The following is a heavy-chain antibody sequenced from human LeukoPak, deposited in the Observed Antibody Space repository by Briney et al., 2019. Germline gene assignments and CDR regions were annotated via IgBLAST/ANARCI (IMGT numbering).Heavy chain of an antibody. CDR1: GFTFNTYT. Sequence: AGGSLRLSCAASGFTFNTYTMNWVRQAPGKGLEWVSYISGSSGIIDYADSVRGRFTISRDNAKNSLYLQMNSLRAEDTAVYYCARGLGSSGLIDYWGQGTLVTVSS. D-gene: IGHD3-22*01. CDR3: ARGLGSSGLIDY. CDR2: ISGSSGII. V-gene: IGHV3-48*01. J-gene: IGHJ4*02.